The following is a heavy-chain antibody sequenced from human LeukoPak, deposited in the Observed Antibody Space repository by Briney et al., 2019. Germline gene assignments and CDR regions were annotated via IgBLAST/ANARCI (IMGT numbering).Heavy chain of an antibody. J-gene: IGHJ4*02. CDR1: GYSFSHQY. V-gene: IGHV4-59*11. CDR2: ISSSGST. Sequence: SETLSLTCTVSGYSFSHQYWICLGQPPGKALEWIGYISSSGSTSYNPSLKSRITISVDTSKNQFSLKLTSVPAADTAVYYCARVGSGGPTMGTYTFFHCGQRTLVSVSS. CDR3: ARVGSGGPTMGTYTFFH. D-gene: IGHD2-15*01.